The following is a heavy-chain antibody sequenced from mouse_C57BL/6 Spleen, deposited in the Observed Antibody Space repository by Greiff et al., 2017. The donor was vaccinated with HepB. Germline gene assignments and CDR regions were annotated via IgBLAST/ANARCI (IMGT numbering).Heavy chain of an antibody. D-gene: IGHD2-1*01. CDR1: GFTFSDYG. Sequence: DVQLVESGGGLVKPGGSLKLSCAASGFTFSDYGMHWVRQAPEKGLEWVAYISSGSSTIYYADTVKGRFTISRDNAKNTLFRQMTSLRSEDTAMYYCARGPIYYGNYGYFDYWGQGTTLTVSS. CDR2: ISSGSSTI. CDR3: ARGPIYYGNYGYFDY. J-gene: IGHJ2*01. V-gene: IGHV5-17*01.